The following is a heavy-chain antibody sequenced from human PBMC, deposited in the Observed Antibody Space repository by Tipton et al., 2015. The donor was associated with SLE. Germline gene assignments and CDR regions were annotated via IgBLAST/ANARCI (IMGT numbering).Heavy chain of an antibody. CDR2: IYPGDSDT. J-gene: IGHJ5*02. CDR3: AKLATGSYYSWLDP. CDR1: GYTFISYW. V-gene: IGHV5-51*03. Sequence: QLVQSGAEVKKPGESLKISCKGSGYTFISYWIAWVRQVPGKGLEWMGVIYPGDSDTRYSPSFQGQVTISVDKSITTAYLQWSSVKASDTAIYYCAKLATGSYYSWLDPWGQGTLVTVSS. D-gene: IGHD1-26*01.